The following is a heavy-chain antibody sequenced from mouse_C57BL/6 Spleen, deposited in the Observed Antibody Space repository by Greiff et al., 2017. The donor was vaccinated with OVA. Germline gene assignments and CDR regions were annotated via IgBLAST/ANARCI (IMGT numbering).Heavy chain of an antibody. V-gene: IGHV1-75*01. CDR1: GYTFTDYY. CDR3: ARQDYGNYEGYYAMDY. CDR2: IFPGSGST. Sequence: VQLQQSGPELVKPGASVKISCKASGYTFTDYYINWVKQRPGQGLEWIGWIFPGSGSTYYNEKFKGKATLTVDKSSSTAYMLLSSLTSEDSAVYFGARQDYGNYEGYYAMDYWGQGTSVTVSS. J-gene: IGHJ4*01. D-gene: IGHD2-1*01.